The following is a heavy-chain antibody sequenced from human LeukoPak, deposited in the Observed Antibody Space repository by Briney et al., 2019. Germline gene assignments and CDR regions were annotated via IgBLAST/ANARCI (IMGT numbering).Heavy chain of an antibody. CDR1: GCSIISSNYY. Sequence: ASETLSLTCTASGCSIISSNYYWGRIRQPPGERLEWIGTIYYTGTTYYNPSLQSRVIISVDTSKNQFSLNLSSVTAPDTALYYCERTVGTHRFDYWGQGILVTVSS. J-gene: IGHJ4*02. CDR3: ERTVGTHRFDY. V-gene: IGHV4-39*01. D-gene: IGHD4-23*01. CDR2: IYYTGTT.